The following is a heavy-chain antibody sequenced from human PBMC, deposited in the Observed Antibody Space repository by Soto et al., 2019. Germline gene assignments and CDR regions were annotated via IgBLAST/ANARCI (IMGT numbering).Heavy chain of an antibody. J-gene: IGHJ6*02. CDR1: GFTFSSYA. Sequence: GSLRLSCAASGFTFSSYAMHWVRQAPGKGLEWVAVISYDGSNKYYADSVKGRFTISRDNSKNTLYLQMNSLRAEDTAVYYCARDNVELDYYYYGMDVWGQGTTVTVSS. D-gene: IGHD1-7*01. CDR3: ARDNVELDYYYYGMDV. V-gene: IGHV3-30-3*01. CDR2: ISYDGSNK.